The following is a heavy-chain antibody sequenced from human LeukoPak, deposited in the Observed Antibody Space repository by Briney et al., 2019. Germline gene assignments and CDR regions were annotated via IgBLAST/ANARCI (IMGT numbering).Heavy chain of an antibody. CDR1: GGSFSGYY. Sequence: SETLSLTCAVYGGSFSGYYWSWIRQPPGKGLEWIGEINHSGSTNYNPSLKSRVTISVDTSKNQFSLKLSSVTAADTAVYYCAREKIGQGQYYFDYWGQGTLVTVSS. CDR2: INHSGST. D-gene: IGHD3-10*01. J-gene: IGHJ4*02. V-gene: IGHV4-34*01. CDR3: AREKIGQGQYYFDY.